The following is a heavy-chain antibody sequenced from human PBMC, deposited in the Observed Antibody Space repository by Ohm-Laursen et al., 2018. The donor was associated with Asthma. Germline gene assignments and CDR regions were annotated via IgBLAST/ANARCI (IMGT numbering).Heavy chain of an antibody. CDR1: GSTFSSYG. CDR3: AKDLEDIVVVPAAMSLYYYYGMDV. J-gene: IGHJ6*02. CDR2: ISYDGSNK. D-gene: IGHD2-2*01. V-gene: IGHV3-30*18. Sequence: SLRLSCSASGSTFSSYGMHWVRQAPGKGLEWVAVISYDGSNKYYADSVKGRFTISRDNSKNTLYLQMNSLRAEDTAVYYCAKDLEDIVVVPAAMSLYYYYGMDVWGQGTTVTVSS.